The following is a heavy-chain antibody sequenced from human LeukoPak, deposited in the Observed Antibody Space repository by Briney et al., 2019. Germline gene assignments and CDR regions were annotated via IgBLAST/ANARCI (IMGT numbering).Heavy chain of an antibody. V-gene: IGHV1-18*01. CDR1: GYTFTSYG. CDR2: ISAYNGNT. CDR3: AREGYSSSWTDHSFDY. D-gene: IGHD6-13*01. J-gene: IGHJ4*02. Sequence: ASVKVSCKASGYTFTSYGISWVRQAPGQGLEWMGWISAYNGNTNYAQKLQDRVTMTTDTSTSTAYMELRSLRSDDTAVYYCAREGYSSSWTDHSFDYWGQGTLVTVSS.